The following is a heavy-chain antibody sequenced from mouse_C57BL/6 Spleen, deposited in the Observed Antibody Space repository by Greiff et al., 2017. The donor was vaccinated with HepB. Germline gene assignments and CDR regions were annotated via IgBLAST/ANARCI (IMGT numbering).Heavy chain of an antibody. CDR3: ARRAYDYDEAWFAY. CDR2: ISYDGSN. CDR1: GYSITSGYY. Sequence: EVQVVESGPGLVKPSQSLSLTCSVTGYSITSGYYWNWIRQFPGNKLEWMGYISYDGSNNYNPSLKNRISITRDTSKNQFFLKLNSVTTEDTATYYCARRAYDYDEAWFAYWGQGTLVTVSA. D-gene: IGHD2-4*01. V-gene: IGHV3-6*01. J-gene: IGHJ3*01.